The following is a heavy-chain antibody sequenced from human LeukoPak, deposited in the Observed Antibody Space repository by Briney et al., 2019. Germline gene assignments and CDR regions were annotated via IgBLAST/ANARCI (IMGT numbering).Heavy chain of an antibody. CDR3: ARDKIVGATLFDY. J-gene: IGHJ4*02. Sequence: PGGSLRLSCAASGFTFSSYGMSWVRQAPGKGLEWVSAISGSGGSTYYADSVKGRFTISRDNVENSLYLQMNSLRAEDTAVYYCARDKIVGATLFDYWGQGTLVTVSS. CDR1: GFTFSSYG. CDR2: ISGSGGST. V-gene: IGHV3-23*01. D-gene: IGHD1-26*01.